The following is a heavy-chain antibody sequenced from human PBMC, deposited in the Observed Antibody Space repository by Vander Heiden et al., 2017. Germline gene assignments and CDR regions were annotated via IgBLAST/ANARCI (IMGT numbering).Heavy chain of an antibody. D-gene: IGHD3-9*01. CDR2: IYSGAST. V-gene: IGHV3-53*01. J-gene: IGHJ6*02. CDR3: ARDGPYDDSGAGEYGMHV. CDR1: GFTVSSNY. Sequence: EVQLAESGGGLIQPGGCLRLSCAAFGFTVSSNYMSWVRRAPGKGLEWVSVIYSGASTYYADSVNVRGTISRDNSKNTLYRQINSLSTEETAVYDCARDGPYDDSGAGEYGMHVCGQVTTVTVSS.